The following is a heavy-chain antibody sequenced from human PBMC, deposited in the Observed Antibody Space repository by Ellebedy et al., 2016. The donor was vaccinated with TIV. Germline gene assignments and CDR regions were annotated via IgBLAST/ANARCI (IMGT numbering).Heavy chain of an antibody. CDR2: ISGGGDNT. J-gene: IGHJ4*02. V-gene: IGHV3-23*01. Sequence: PGGSLRLSCAASGFIFGSYAMNWVRQAPGKGLEWVSAISGGGDNTFYADSVKGRFTISRDNSKNMVYLQMNTLGAEDTALYYCAKGDNFGSGSYYITPTVHWGQGTLVTVSS. CDR1: GFIFGSYA. CDR3: AKGDNFGSGSYYITPTVH. D-gene: IGHD3-10*01.